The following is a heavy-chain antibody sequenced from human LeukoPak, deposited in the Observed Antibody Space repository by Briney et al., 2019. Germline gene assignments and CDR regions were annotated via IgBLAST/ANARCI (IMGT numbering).Heavy chain of an antibody. CDR2: INHSGST. Sequence: PSETLSLTCAVFGGSFSGYYWSWIRQPPGKGLEWIGEINHSGSTNYNPSLKSRVTISLNTSKNQFSLKLSSVTAADTAVYYCARDKVDSSSWYPNYYYYYMDVWGKGTTVTISS. D-gene: IGHD6-13*01. V-gene: IGHV4-34*01. CDR3: ARDKVDSSSWYPNYYYYYMDV. CDR1: GGSFSGYY. J-gene: IGHJ6*03.